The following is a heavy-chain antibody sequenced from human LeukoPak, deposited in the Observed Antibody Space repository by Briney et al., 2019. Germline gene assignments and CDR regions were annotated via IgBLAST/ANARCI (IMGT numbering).Heavy chain of an antibody. V-gene: IGHV3-49*04. CDR3: TRDYGDYKGDY. J-gene: IGHJ4*02. D-gene: IGHD4-17*01. CDR2: IRSKAYGGTT. Sequence: PGGSLRLSCTGSGFTFGDYAVIWVRQAAGRGLEWVGFIRSKAYGGTTEYAASVKGRFTISRDDSKSIAYLQVDSLKTEDTAVYYCTRDYGDYKGDYWGQGTLVTVSS. CDR1: GFTFGDYA.